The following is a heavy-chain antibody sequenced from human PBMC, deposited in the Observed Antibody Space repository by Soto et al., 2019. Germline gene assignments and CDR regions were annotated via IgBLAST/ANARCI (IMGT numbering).Heavy chain of an antibody. V-gene: IGHV4-61*01. D-gene: IGHD1-26*01. CDR2: ISFSGNT. CDR3: ARGIILGATNYYYYGLDV. Sequence: PSETLSLTCTVSGGSVSSGTYYWSWIRQPPGKGLEWIGYISFSGNTNYIPSLKSRVTTSVDTSKNQFFLKLTSVTAADTAVYYCARGIILGATNYYYYGLDVWGQGTAVTVSS. J-gene: IGHJ6*02. CDR1: GGSVSSGTYY.